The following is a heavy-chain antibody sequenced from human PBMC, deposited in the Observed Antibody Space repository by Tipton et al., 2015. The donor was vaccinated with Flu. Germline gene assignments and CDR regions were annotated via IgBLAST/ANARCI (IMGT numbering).Heavy chain of an antibody. J-gene: IGHJ4*02. Sequence: LRLSCTVSGGSISSSSYYWGWIRQPPGKGLEWIGSIYYSGSTYYNPSLKSRVTISVDMSKNQFSLKLSSVTAADTAVYYCAREHEGNWSFLTGSRSFTYWGQGTLVTVSS. CDR1: GGSISSSSYY. CDR2: IYYSGST. V-gene: IGHV4-39*07. CDR3: AREHEGNWSFLTGSRSFTY. D-gene: IGHD3-9*01.